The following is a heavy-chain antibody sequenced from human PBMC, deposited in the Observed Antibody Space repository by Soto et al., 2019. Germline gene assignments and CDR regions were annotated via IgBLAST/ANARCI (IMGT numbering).Heavy chain of an antibody. CDR2: IYPGDSDT. V-gene: IGHV5-51*01. CDR1: GYSFTSYW. CDR3: ARHRITMVRTFSGMDV. Sequence: PGESLKISCKGSGYSFTSYWIGWVRQMPGKGLEWMGIIYPGDSDTRYSPSFQGQVTISADKSISTAYLQWSSLKASDTAMYYCARHRITMVRTFSGMDVWGQGTTVTVSS. D-gene: IGHD3-10*01. J-gene: IGHJ6*02.